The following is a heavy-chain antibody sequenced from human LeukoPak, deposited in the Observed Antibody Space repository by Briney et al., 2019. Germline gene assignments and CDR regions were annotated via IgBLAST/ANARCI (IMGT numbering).Heavy chain of an antibody. D-gene: IGHD1-26*01. CDR1: GFTFSSYA. Sequence: GGSLRLSYAASGFTFSSYAMHWVRQAPGKGLEWVAVISYDGSNKYYADSVKGRFTISRDNSKNTLYLQMNSLRAEDTAVYYCARTPLKHEGSRYFDYWGQGTLVTVSS. J-gene: IGHJ4*02. CDR2: ISYDGSNK. CDR3: ARTPLKHEGSRYFDY. V-gene: IGHV3-30*04.